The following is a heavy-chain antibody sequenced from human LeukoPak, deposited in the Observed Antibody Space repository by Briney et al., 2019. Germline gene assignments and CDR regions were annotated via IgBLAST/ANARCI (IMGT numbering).Heavy chain of an antibody. Sequence: SETLSLTCTVSGNSISSYYWSWIRQPAGKGLEWIGRIYTSGSTNYNPSLKSRATMSVDTSKNQFPLNLSSVTAADTAFYYCARETTGLARYFDYWGQGTLVTVSS. D-gene: IGHD4-11*01. V-gene: IGHV4-4*07. CDR3: ARETTGLARYFDY. CDR1: GNSISSYY. CDR2: IYTSGST. J-gene: IGHJ4*02.